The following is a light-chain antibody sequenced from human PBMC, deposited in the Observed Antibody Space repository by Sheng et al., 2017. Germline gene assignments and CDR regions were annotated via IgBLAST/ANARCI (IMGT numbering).Light chain of an antibody. J-gene: IGKJ2*01. CDR2: DAS. V-gene: IGKV3-11*01. CDR1: QSVSSY. CDR3: QQRSNWPYT. Sequence: EIVLTQSPATLSLSPGERATLSCRASQSVSSYLAWYQQKPGQAPRLLIYDASNRATGIPPAXFSGSGSGTDFTLTISSLEPEDFAVYYCQQRSNWPYTFGQGTKLEIK.